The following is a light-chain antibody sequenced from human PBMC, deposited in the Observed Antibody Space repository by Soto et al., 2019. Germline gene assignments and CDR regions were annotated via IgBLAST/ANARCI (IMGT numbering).Light chain of an antibody. CDR1: QSISSW. V-gene: IGKV1-5*01. Sequence: DIQMTQSPATLSASLGDRVTITCRASQSISSWLAWYQQKPGKAPKLLIYAASTLQSGVPSRFSGSGSGTDFTLTISCLQSEDFATYYCQQYYSYPLTFGGGTKVDIK. CDR2: AAS. J-gene: IGKJ4*01. CDR3: QQYYSYPLT.